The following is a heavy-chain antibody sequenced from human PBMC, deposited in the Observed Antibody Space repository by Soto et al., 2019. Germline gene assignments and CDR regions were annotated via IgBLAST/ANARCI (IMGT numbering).Heavy chain of an antibody. D-gene: IGHD3-22*01. J-gene: IGHJ4*02. CDR1: GFTFSSYG. CDR3: ARARRGSAVIGHFDF. V-gene: IGHV3-48*02. CDR2: ISSSTFSI. Sequence: GGSLRLSCAASGFTFSSYGMTWVRQTPGKGLEWVSYISSSTFSIYYADSVKGRFTVSRDNAKNSLFLQMNSLRDEDTAVYFCARARRGSAVIGHFDFWGQGTLVTVSS.